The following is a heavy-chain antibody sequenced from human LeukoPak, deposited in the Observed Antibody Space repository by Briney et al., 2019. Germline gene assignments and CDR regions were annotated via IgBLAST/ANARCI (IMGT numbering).Heavy chain of an antibody. CDR2: MNPNSGNT. J-gene: IGHJ6*02. V-gene: IGHV1-8*01. CDR1: GYTFTSYD. D-gene: IGHD3-3*01. CDR3: ARGPSYYDFWSGYYGMDV. Sequence: ASVKVSCKASGYTFTSYDINWVRQATGQGLEWMGWMNPNSGNTGYAQKFQGRVTMTRNTSISTAYMELSSLRSEDTAVYYCARGPSYYDFWSGYYGMDVWSQGTTVTVSS.